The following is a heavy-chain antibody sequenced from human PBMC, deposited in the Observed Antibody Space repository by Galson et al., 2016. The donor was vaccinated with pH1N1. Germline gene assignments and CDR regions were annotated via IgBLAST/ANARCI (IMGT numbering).Heavy chain of an antibody. Sequence: TLSLPCTVSGGSISSGGYYWSWIRQHPGKGLEWIGYIYYSGSTYYNPSLKSRVTISVDTSKNQFSLKLSSVTAADTAVYYCARAQAAADPYYYYYMDVWGKGTTVTVSS. V-gene: IGHV4-31*03. CDR2: IYYSGST. CDR1: GGSISSGGYY. J-gene: IGHJ6*03. D-gene: IGHD6-13*01. CDR3: ARAQAAADPYYYYYMDV.